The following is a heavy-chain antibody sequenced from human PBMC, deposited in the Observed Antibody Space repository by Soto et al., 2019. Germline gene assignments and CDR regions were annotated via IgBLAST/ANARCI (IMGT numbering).Heavy chain of an antibody. CDR3: AKGLDPGLYFFDH. J-gene: IGHJ4*01. CDR1: GFTFSTHD. V-gene: IGHV3-23*01. CDR2: MSSSGGA. Sequence: QLLESGGGLVQPGGSLRLSCEASGFTFSTHDMTWVRQAPGKGLEWVSTMSSSGGAYYAESVKGRFTLSRYNYKNTLFLQMTSLDVEDTAVYYCAKGLDPGLYFFDHWGQGTLVSVSS. D-gene: IGHD1-1*01.